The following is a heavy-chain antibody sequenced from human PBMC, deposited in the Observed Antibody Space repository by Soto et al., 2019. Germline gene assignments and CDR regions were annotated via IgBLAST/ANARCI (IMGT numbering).Heavy chain of an antibody. CDR3: AKDGITIFGVADEYYYYYYGMDV. J-gene: IGHJ6*02. Sequence: HPGGSLRLSCEASGFTFSSYAMSWVRHAPGKGLKWVSAISGSGGSTYYVDNVKGRFTISRDNSKNTLYLQMNSLRAEDTAVYYCAKDGITIFGVADEYYYYYYGMDVWGQGT. CDR2: ISGSGGST. CDR1: GFTFSSYA. V-gene: IGHV3-23*01. D-gene: IGHD3-3*01.